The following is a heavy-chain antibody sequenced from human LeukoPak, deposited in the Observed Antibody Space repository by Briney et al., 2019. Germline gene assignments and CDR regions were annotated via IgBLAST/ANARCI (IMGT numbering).Heavy chain of an antibody. V-gene: IGHV3-66*01. CDR2: IYSGGDT. CDR1: GFTVNSYY. J-gene: IGHJ4*02. D-gene: IGHD6-19*01. Sequence: GGSLRLSCAASGFTVNSYYMGWVRQAPGKGLEWVSVIYSGGDTYYADSVKGRFTISRDNSKNMIYLEMSSLKAEDTAVYYCAKERNLEIAVAGTIFDYWGQGTLVAVSS. CDR3: AKERNLEIAVAGTIFDY.